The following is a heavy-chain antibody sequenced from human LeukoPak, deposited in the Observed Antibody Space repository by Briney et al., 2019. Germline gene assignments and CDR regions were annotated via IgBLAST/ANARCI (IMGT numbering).Heavy chain of an antibody. CDR1: GFIFGSYS. Sequence: GGSLRLSCAASGFIFGSYSMNWVRQAPGKGLEWVSSISSSSSDIYYADSVKGRFTISRDNAKNSLYLQMNSLRAEDTAVYYCARAPTVTTFGNWGQGTLVTVSS. D-gene: IGHD4-17*01. J-gene: IGHJ4*02. CDR3: ARAPTVTTFGN. CDR2: ISSSSSDI. V-gene: IGHV3-21*01.